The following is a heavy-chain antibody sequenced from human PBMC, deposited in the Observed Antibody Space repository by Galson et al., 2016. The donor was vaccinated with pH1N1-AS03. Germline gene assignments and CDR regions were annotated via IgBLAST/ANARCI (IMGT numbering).Heavy chain of an antibody. J-gene: IGHJ3*02. CDR1: GGSISSGYYY. CDR2: LFSSGST. CDR3: ARAEFRNDEGAFDI. V-gene: IGHV4-61*09. Sequence: TLSLTCTVSGGSISSGYYYWTWIRQPAGKGLEWIGHLFSSGSTNYNPSLKSRVNISVDPSKNQFSLKLNSVTAADAAVYYCARAEFRNDEGAFDIWGQGTMLTVSS. D-gene: IGHD1-1*01.